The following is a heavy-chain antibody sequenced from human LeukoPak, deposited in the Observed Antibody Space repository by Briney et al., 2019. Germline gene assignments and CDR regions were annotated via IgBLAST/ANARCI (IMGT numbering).Heavy chain of an antibody. CDR1: GGTFSSYA. V-gene: IGHV1-69*13. Sequence: SVKVSCKASGGTFSSYAISWVRQAPGQGLEWMGGIIPIFGTANYAQKFQGRVTITADESTSTAYMELSSLRSEDTAVYYCARVSGDYDFWSGYYNANWFDPWGQGTLVTVSS. J-gene: IGHJ5*02. CDR2: IIPIFGTA. CDR3: ARVSGDYDFWSGYYNANWFDP. D-gene: IGHD3-3*01.